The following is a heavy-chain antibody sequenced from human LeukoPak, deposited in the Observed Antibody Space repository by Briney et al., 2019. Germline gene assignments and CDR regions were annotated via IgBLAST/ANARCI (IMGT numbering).Heavy chain of an antibody. V-gene: IGHV4-31*03. Sequence: SETLSLTCTVSGDSISSAFYYWSWIRQHPGKGLEWIGYIYHSGTTYYNPSLKTRVTMSLDTSRNQFYLKVYSVTAADTAVYYCARNLGAVVTPGWAYDIWGQGTMVTVS. J-gene: IGHJ3*02. CDR2: IYHSGTT. CDR3: ARNLGAVVTPGWAYDI. CDR1: GDSISSAFYY. D-gene: IGHD4-23*01.